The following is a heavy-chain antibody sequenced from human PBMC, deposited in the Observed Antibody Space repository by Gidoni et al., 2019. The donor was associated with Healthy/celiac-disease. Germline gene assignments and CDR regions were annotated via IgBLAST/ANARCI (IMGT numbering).Heavy chain of an antibody. CDR1: GFTFISYR. CDR2: ISSSSSYI. J-gene: IGHJ5*02. D-gene: IGHD3-16*02. CDR3: ARDPYDYVWGSYRSTGWFDP. Sequence: EVQLVESGGGLVKPGGSLRLSCPASGFTFISYRMNWVRQAPGKGLEWVSSISSSSSYIYYADSVKGRFTISRDNAKNSLYLQMNSLRAEDTAVYYCARDPYDYVWGSYRSTGWFDPWGQGTLVTVSS. V-gene: IGHV3-21*01.